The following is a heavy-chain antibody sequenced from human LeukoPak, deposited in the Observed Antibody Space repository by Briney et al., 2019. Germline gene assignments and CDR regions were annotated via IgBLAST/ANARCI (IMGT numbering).Heavy chain of an antibody. J-gene: IGHJ4*02. D-gene: IGHD1-1*01. V-gene: IGHV4-59*12. CDR1: RGSISGFY. CDR3: ARGLSQLERRDALYYFDY. CDR2: IYYSGSS. Sequence: SETLSLTCTISRGSISGFYWSWIRQPPGKGLEWIGYIYYSGSSNYNPSLKSRATISVDTSKNQFSLKLSSVTAADTAVYYCARGLSQLERRDALYYFDYWGQGTLVTVSS.